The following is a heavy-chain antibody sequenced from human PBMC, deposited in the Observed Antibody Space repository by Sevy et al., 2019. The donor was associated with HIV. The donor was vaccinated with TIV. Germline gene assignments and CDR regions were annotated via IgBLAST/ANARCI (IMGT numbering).Heavy chain of an antibody. CDR3: VRAIGAAGSY. V-gene: IGHV3-7*01. Sequence: GGSLRLSCEASGFTFSSYWMSWVRQAPGKGLEWVANIKEDGSEKYYVESVKGRFTISRDNAKNSVYLQMNSLRAEDAALYYCVRAIGAAGSYWGLGTLDTVSS. CDR2: IKEDGSEK. D-gene: IGHD6-13*01. J-gene: IGHJ4*02. CDR1: GFTFSSYW.